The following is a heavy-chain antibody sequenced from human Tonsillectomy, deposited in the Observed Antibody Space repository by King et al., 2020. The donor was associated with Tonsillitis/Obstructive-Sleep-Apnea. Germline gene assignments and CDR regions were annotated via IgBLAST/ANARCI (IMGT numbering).Heavy chain of an antibody. CDR1: GFTFDDYG. CDR2: INWNGGST. J-gene: IGHJ6*03. D-gene: IGHD3-9*01. CDR3: ARGYYDILTGHYYYYYYMDV. V-gene: IGHV3-20*04. Sequence: VQLVESGGGVVRPGGSLRLSCAASGFTFDDYGMSWGRQAPGKGLEWVSGINWNGGSTGYADSVKGRFTSSRDNAKNSLYLQMNSLRAEETALYYCARGYYDILTGHYYYYYYMDVWGKGTTVTVSS.